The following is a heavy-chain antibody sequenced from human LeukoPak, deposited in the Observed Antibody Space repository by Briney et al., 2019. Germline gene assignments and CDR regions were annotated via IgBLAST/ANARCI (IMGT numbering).Heavy chain of an antibody. CDR3: ARGTVTMVDY. V-gene: IGHV3-53*01. CDR2: IYSGGNT. CDR1: GSTVSSNY. D-gene: IGHD3-10*01. Sequence: GGSLRLSCAASGSTVSSNYMSWVRQAPGKGLEWVSIIYSGGNTYYADSVKGRFTISRDNSKNTLFLQMNSLRAGDTAVYYCARGTVTMVDYWGQGTLVTVSS. J-gene: IGHJ4*02.